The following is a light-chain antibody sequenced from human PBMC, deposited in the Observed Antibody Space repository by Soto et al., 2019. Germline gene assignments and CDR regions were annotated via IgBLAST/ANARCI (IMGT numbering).Light chain of an antibody. CDR1: SIDVGGYNY. J-gene: IGLJ3*02. V-gene: IGLV2-14*01. CDR3: SSYTTSSTHWV. Sequence: QSVLTQPASVSGSPGQSITISCTGTSIDVGGYNYVSWYQQHPGKAPKLMIYEVSNRPSGVSNRFSGSKSGNTASLTISGLQAEDEADYYCSSYTTSSTHWVFGGGTKLTVL. CDR2: EVS.